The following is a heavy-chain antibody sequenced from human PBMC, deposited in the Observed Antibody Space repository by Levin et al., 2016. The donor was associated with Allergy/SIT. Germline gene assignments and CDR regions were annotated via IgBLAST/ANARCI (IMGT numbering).Heavy chain of an antibody. CDR2: ISGSGGST. D-gene: IGHD3-22*01. J-gene: IGHJ4*02. Sequence: GESLKISCAASGFTFSSYAMSWVRQAPGKGLEWVSAISGSGGSTYYADSVKGRFTISRDNSKNTLYLQMNSLRAEDTAVYYCAKGPSYDSSGPFDYWGQGTLVTVSS. CDR3: AKGPSYDSSGPFDY. CDR1: GFTFSSYA. V-gene: IGHV3-23*01.